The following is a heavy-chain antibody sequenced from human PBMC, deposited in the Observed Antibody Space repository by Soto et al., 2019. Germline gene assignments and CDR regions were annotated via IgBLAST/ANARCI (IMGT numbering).Heavy chain of an antibody. J-gene: IGHJ3*02. Sequence: SVKVSCKASGGTFSSYTISWVRQAPGQGLEWMGRIIPILGIANYAQKFQGRVTITADKSTSTAYMELSSLRSEDTAVYYCAREGGYYDYIWGSYRYTEDAFDIWGQGTILTVSS. CDR2: IIPILGIA. D-gene: IGHD3-16*02. V-gene: IGHV1-69*04. CDR1: GGTFSSYT. CDR3: AREGGYYDYIWGSYRYTEDAFDI.